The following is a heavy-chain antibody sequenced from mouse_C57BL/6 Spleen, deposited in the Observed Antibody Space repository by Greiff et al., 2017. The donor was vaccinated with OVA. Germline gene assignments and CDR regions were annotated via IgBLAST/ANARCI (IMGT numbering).Heavy chain of an antibody. J-gene: IGHJ4*01. CDR1: GYTFTSYW. CDR3: ESCYGSNTSAMDY. CDR2: INPSSGYT. D-gene: IGHD1-1*01. Sequence: QVQLKESGAELAKPGASVKLSCKASGYTFTSYWMHWVKQRPGQGLEWIGYINPSSGYTKYNQKFKDKATLTADKSSSTAYMQLSSLTYEDSEVYYCESCYGSNTSAMDYWGQGTSVTVSS. V-gene: IGHV1-7*01.